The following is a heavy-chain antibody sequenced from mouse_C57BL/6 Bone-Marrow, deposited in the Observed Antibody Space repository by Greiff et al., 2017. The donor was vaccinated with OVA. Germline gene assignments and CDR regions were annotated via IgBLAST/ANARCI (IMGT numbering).Heavy chain of an antibody. J-gene: IGHJ2*01. CDR2: IHPNSGST. Sequence: QVQLKQPGAELVKPGASVKLSCKASGYTFTSYWMHWVKQRPGQGLEWIGMIHPNSGSTNYNEKFKSKATLTVDKSSSTAYMQLSSLTSEDSAVYYCARSPNWKYYFDYWGQGTTLTVSS. D-gene: IGHD4-1*01. CDR1: GYTFTSYW. CDR3: ARSPNWKYYFDY. V-gene: IGHV1-64*01.